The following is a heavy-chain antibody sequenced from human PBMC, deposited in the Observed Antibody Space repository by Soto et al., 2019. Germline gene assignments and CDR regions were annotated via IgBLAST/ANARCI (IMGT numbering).Heavy chain of an antibody. CDR2: ISGSGTIT. Sequence: EVQLLESGGGLVQPGGSLRLSCAASGFPFSSRAMSWVRQAPGKGLEWASAISGSGTITYYADSVKGRFTISRDTSKNTLYLQMNSLRADDTAVYYCAEWARYCSGADCRAWGQGTPVTVSS. D-gene: IGHD2-15*01. J-gene: IGHJ5*02. CDR1: GFPFSSRA. V-gene: IGHV3-23*01. CDR3: AEWARYCSGADCRA.